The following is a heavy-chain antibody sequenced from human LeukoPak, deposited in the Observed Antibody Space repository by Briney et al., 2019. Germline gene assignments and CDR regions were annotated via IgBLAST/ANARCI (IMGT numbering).Heavy chain of an antibody. CDR2: IYHSGST. CDR1: GYSNSSGYY. D-gene: IGHD3-9*01. V-gene: IGHV4-38-2*02. CDR3: AREDYDILTGYSNFDY. Sequence: SETLSLTCAVSGYSNSSGYYWGWIRQPPGKGLEWIGSIYHSGSTYYNPSLKSRVTISVDTSKNQFSLKLSSVTAADTAVYYCAREDYDILTGYSNFDYWGQGTLVTVSS. J-gene: IGHJ4*02.